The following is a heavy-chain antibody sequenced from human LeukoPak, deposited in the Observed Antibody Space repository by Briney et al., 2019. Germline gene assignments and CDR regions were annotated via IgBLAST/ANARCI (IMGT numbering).Heavy chain of an antibody. V-gene: IGHV1-24*01. D-gene: IGHD6-13*01. CDR2: FDPEDGET. CDR1: GYTLTELS. Sequence: ASVKVSCKVSGYTLTELSMHWVRQAPGKGLEWMGGFDPEDGETIYAQKFQGRVTITADESTSTAYMELSSLRSEDTAVYYCARAQRSSSWYLGYWGQGTLVTVSS. CDR3: ARAQRSSSWYLGY. J-gene: IGHJ4*02.